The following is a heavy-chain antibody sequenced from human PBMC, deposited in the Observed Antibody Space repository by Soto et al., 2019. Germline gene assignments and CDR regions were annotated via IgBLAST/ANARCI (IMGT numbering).Heavy chain of an antibody. CDR2: FIPVYRTL. D-gene: IGHD3-3*01. V-gene: IGHV1-69*13. J-gene: IGHJ4*02. CDR1: GGSFGNSA. Sequence: SVKVSCKASGGSFGNSAINWVRQTPGQGLEWLGGFIPVYRTLNYAQKFQGRVTITADESTGTACMTLSSLVSDDTAVYYCATGVIWIGYFTVDSWGQGTRVTVSS. CDR3: ATGVIWIGYFTVDS.